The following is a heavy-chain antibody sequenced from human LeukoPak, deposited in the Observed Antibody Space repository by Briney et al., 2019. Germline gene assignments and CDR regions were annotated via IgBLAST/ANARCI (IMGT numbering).Heavy chain of an antibody. CDR1: GVSFSGYY. CDR2: IYHSGST. D-gene: IGHD1-26*01. J-gene: IGHJ4*02. V-gene: IGHV4-34*01. CDR3: ARDREWELD. Sequence: SETLSLTCAVYGVSFSGYYWSWIRQPPGKGLEWIGEIYHSGSTNYNPSLKSRVTISVDKSKNQFSLKLSSVTAADTAVYYCARDREWELDWGQGTLVTVSP.